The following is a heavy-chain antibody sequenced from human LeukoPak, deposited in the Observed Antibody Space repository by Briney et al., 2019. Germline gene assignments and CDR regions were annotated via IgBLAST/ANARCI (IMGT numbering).Heavy chain of an antibody. D-gene: IGHD3-3*01. CDR2: IYHSGST. V-gene: IGHV4-30-2*01. CDR1: GGSISSGGYS. J-gene: IGHJ3*02. CDR3: ARIFGVVADAFDI. Sequence: SETLSLTCAVSGGSISSGGYSWSWIRQPPGKGLEWIGYIYHSGSTYYNPSLKSRVTISVDRSKNQISLKLSSVTAADTAVYYCARIFGVVADAFDIWGQGTMVTVSS.